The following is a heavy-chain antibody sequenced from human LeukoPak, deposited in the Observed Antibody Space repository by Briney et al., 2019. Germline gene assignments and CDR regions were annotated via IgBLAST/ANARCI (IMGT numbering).Heavy chain of an antibody. CDR1: GYTFTSHA. D-gene: IGHD6-13*01. CDR3: ARSPLRPYSSSPDYYYYYGMDV. J-gene: IGHJ6*02. CDR2: IIPIFGTA. Sequence: SVKLSCKASGYTFTSHALHWVRQAPGQGLEWMGGIIPIFGTANYAQKFQGRVTITADESTSTAYMELSSLRSEDTAVYYCARSPLRPYSSSPDYYYYYGMDVWGQGTTVTVSS. V-gene: IGHV1-69*13.